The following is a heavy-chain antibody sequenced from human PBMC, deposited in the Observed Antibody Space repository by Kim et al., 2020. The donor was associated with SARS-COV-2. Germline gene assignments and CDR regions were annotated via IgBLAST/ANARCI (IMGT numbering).Heavy chain of an antibody. D-gene: IGHD1-26*01. CDR2: K. Sequence: KYHVDSEKGRITISRENAKNSVYQQMNSLRAKDTAGYYCARDNLELGYWGQGTLVTVSS. V-gene: IGHV3-7*03. J-gene: IGHJ4*02. CDR3: ARDNLELGY.